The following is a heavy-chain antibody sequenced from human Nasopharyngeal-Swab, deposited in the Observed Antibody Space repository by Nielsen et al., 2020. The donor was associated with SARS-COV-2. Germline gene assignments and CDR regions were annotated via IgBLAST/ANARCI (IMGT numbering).Heavy chain of an antibody. J-gene: IGHJ2*01. V-gene: IGHV4-39*01. CDR3: ARLSNWYFDL. CDR2: IYYSGST. CDR1: GGSISSSSYY. Sequence: SETLSLTCTVSGGSISSSSYYWGWIRQPPGKGLGWIGSIYYSGSTYYNPSLKSRVTISVDTSKNQFSLKLSSVTAADTAVYYCARLSNWYFDLWGRGTLVTVSS.